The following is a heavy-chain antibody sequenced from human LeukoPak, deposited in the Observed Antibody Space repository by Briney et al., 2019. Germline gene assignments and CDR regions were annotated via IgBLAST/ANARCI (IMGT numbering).Heavy chain of an antibody. CDR2: IRSKAYGGTT. D-gene: IGHD2-15*01. Sequence: GGSLRLSCTASGFTFGDYAMSWVRQAPGKGLEWVGFIRSKAYGGTTEYAASVKGRFTISRDDSKSIVYLQMNSLKTEDTAVYYCTSGIVVVVAARRVWFDPWGQGTLVTVSS. CDR1: GFTFGDYA. CDR3: TSGIVVVVAARRVWFDP. J-gene: IGHJ5*02. V-gene: IGHV3-49*04.